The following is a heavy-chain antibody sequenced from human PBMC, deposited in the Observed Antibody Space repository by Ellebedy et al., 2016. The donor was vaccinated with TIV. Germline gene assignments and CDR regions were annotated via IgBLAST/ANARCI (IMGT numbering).Heavy chain of an antibody. J-gene: IGHJ2*01. CDR3: ARQHIVVVTATSYWYFDL. Sequence: SETLSLTXTVSGGSISSSSYYWGWIRQPPGKGLEWIGSIYYSGSTYYNPSLKSRVTISVDTSKNQFSLKRSSVTAADTAVYYCARQHIVVVTATSYWYFDLWGRGTLVTVSS. V-gene: IGHV4-39*01. CDR1: GGSISSSSYY. CDR2: IYYSGST. D-gene: IGHD2-21*02.